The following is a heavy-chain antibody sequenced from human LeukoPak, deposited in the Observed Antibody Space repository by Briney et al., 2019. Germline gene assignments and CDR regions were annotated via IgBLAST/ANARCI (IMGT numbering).Heavy chain of an antibody. Sequence: GGSLRLSCAVSGFGVSSNHVAWVRQAPGKGLEWVSVRQPGNVSYYADSVKGRFTTSADTSKNTPYLQMNNLRSEETALYYCARERDYDTYFDYWGQGTLVTVSS. D-gene: IGHD3-22*01. J-gene: IGHJ4*02. CDR2: RQPGNVS. V-gene: IGHV3-53*01. CDR1: GFGVSSNH. CDR3: ARERDYDTYFDY.